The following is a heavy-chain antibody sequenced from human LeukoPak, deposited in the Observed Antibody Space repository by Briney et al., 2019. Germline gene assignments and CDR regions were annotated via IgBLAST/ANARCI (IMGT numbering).Heavy chain of an antibody. J-gene: IGHJ4*02. D-gene: IGHD2-21*01. V-gene: IGHV4-4*07. CDR2: IYPTGNT. CDR1: GGAIISYY. CDR3: ARARLAMSDVFDS. Sequence: SETLSLTCSVSGGAIISYYWSWIRQPAGKGPEWIGRIYPTGNTNYNPSLNSRVTISLDTSKNQFSLKLTSVTAADTAVYYCARARLAMSDVFDSWGQGTLVTVSS.